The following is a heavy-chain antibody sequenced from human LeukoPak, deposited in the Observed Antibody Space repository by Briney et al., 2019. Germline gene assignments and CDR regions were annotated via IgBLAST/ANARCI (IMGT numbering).Heavy chain of an antibody. CDR1: GGSISSSSYY. CDR3: ARRGSGSSQWYFDL. V-gene: IGHV4-39*01. J-gene: IGHJ2*01. D-gene: IGHD3-16*01. Sequence: SETLSLTCIVSGGSISSSSYYWGWIRQPPGKGLEWIGSIYHSGNTFYNPSVKSRVTISVDTSKNQFSLKLSSVTAADTAVYYCARRGSGSSQWYFDLWGRGTLVTVSS. CDR2: IYHSGNT.